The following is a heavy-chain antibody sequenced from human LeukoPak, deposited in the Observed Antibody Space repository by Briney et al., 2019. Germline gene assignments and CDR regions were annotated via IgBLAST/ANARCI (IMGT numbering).Heavy chain of an antibody. D-gene: IGHD6-19*01. V-gene: IGHV4-30-4*01. Sequence: PSETLSLTCTVSGGSINSGDSYWSWIRQPPGKSLEWIGYISYSGSTYYNPSLKSRVTISVDTSKNQFSLKLSSVTAADTAVYYCARVGSVAGTLFDIWGQGTMVTVSS. J-gene: IGHJ3*02. CDR3: ARVGSVAGTLFDI. CDR1: GGSINSGDSY. CDR2: ISYSGST.